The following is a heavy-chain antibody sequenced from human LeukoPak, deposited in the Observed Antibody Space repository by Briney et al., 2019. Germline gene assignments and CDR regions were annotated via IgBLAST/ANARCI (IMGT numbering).Heavy chain of an antibody. D-gene: IGHD2-15*01. CDR2: IYYSGST. CDR1: GGSISSSSYY. J-gene: IGHJ5*02. V-gene: IGHV4-39*01. CDR3: ARSGGTTFDP. Sequence: SETLSLTCTVSGGSISSSSYYWGWIRQPPGKGLEWIGSIYYSGSTYYNPSLKSRVTMSVDTSKSQFSLKLSSVTAADTAVYYCARSGGTTFDPWGQGTLVTVSS.